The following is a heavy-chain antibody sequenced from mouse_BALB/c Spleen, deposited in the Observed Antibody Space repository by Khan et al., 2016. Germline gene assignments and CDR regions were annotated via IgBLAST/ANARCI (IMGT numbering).Heavy chain of an antibody. CDR2: IFPGSGST. Sequence: QVRLQQSGTELSRPGASVKLSCKASGYTFTDYYLHWVKQRTGQGLEWIGEIFPGSGSTYYNEKFKGKASLTADTSSSTAYMQLSSLTSEDSAVYFCARSYYGYFAMDYWGHGASVTVSS. D-gene: IGHD1-2*01. V-gene: IGHV1-77*01. CDR3: ARSYYGYFAMDY. CDR1: GYTFTDYY. J-gene: IGHJ4*01.